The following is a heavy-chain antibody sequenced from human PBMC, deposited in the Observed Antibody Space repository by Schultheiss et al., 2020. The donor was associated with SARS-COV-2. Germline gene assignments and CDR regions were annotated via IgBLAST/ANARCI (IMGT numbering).Heavy chain of an antibody. Sequence: GESLKISCKASGYTFTSYGISWVRQAPGQGLEWMGWISAYNGNTNYAQKLQGRVTMTTDTSTSTAYMELRSLRSDDTAVYYCARDWVTYGDYEWFDPWGQGTLVTVSS. CDR2: ISAYNGNT. V-gene: IGHV1-18*01. J-gene: IGHJ5*02. CDR3: ARDWVTYGDYEWFDP. CDR1: GYTFTSYG. D-gene: IGHD4-17*01.